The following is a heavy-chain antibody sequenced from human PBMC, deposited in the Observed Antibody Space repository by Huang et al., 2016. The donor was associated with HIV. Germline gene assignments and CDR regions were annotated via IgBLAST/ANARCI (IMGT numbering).Heavy chain of an antibody. D-gene: IGHD6-13*01. CDR2: ISPSSSFI. J-gene: IGHJ4*02. CDR3: AKDRGQQLSPFDS. V-gene: IGHV3-21*01. CDR1: GFSLDSFN. Sequence: EVQLVDSGGGLVKPGGSLRLSCAASGFSLDSFNMFWVRQTPAKGLQWVASISPSSSFIEYADSVKGRFSISRDNAKNSLYLQMNSLRGEDTAVYYCAKDRGQQLSPFDSWGQGTLVTVSS.